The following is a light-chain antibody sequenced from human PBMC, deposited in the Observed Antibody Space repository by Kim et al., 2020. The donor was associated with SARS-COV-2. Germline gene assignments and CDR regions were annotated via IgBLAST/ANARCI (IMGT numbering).Light chain of an antibody. CDR2: TAS. V-gene: IGKV3-20*01. CDR3: QQYGDTTRT. Sequence: SPGERTSLTGRPSKNVRSNYLAWYQQKPGQAPKLLIYTASTRATGIPDRFSGSGSGTYFTLTISRLEPEDFAVYYCQQYGDTTRTFGQGTKVDIK. J-gene: IGKJ1*01. CDR1: KNVRSNY.